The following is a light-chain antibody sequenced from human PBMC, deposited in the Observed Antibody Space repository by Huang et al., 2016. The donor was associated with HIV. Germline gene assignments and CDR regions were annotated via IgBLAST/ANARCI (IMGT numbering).Light chain of an antibody. CDR1: QGVSGY. J-gene: IGKJ3*01. Sequence: IQLTQSPSSLSASVGDRVTITCRASQGVSGYLAWYQQKPGTAPRLLSYSSSTLQIGVPSRFSVNGSGTDFTLAILSLQPEDFATYYCQQLNSYPFTFGPGTRVDVK. CDR2: SSS. V-gene: IGKV1-9*01. CDR3: QQLNSYPFT.